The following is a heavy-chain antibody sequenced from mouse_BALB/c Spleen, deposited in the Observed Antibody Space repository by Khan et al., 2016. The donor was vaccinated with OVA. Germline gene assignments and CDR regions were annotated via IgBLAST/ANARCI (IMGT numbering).Heavy chain of an antibody. V-gene: IGHV2-6-4*01. CDR1: GFSLSRYN. Sequence: QMQLEESGPGLVAPSQSLSLTCTVSGFSLSRYNIHWVRQPPGKGLEWLGMIWGGGGTDYNSTIKSRLSIRKDNSKSQVLLKMNSLQTEDTAMYYCARAYYRYDGYYAMDYWGQGTSVTVSS. J-gene: IGHJ4*01. CDR2: IWGGGGT. D-gene: IGHD2-14*01. CDR3: ARAYYRYDGYYAMDY.